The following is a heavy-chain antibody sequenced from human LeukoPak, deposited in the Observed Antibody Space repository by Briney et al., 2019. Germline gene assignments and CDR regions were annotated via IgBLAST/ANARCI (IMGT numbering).Heavy chain of an antibody. CDR2: IYYSGST. Sequence: PSETLSLTCTVSGGSISSSSYNWGWIRQPPGKGLEWIVSIYYSGSTYYNSSLKSRVTISIDTSKNQVSLKMSSVTAADTAVYYCAKSGGYGLIDYWGQGTLVTVSS. CDR3: AKSGGYGLIDY. D-gene: IGHD2-15*01. V-gene: IGHV4-39*01. CDR1: GGSISSSSYN. J-gene: IGHJ4*01.